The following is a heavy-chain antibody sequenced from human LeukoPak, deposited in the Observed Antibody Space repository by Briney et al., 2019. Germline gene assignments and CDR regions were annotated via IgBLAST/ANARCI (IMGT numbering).Heavy chain of an antibody. J-gene: IGHJ4*02. V-gene: IGHV3-30*03. Sequence: GGSLRLSCAASGFTFSSYGMHWVRQAPGKGLEWVAVISYDGSNKYYADSVKGRFTISRDNSKNTLYLQMGSLRADDTAVYYCARHAGATTAGDYWGQGTLVTVSS. CDR1: GFTFSSYG. CDR3: ARHAGATTAGDY. D-gene: IGHD1-26*01. CDR2: ISYDGSNK.